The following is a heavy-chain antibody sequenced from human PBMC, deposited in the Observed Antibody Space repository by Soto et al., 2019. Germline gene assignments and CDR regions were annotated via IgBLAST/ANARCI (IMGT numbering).Heavy chain of an antibody. CDR1: GFTFSSYG. V-gene: IGHV3-30*18. J-gene: IGHJ4*02. CDR2: ISYDGSNK. D-gene: IGHD5-18*01. CDR3: AKVQPPWQYYFDY. Sequence: GGSLRLSCAASGFTFSSYGMHWVRQAPGKGLEWVAVISYDGSNKYYADSVKGRFTISRDNSKNTLYLQMNSLRAEDTAVYYCAKVQPPWQYYFDYWGQGTLVTVSS.